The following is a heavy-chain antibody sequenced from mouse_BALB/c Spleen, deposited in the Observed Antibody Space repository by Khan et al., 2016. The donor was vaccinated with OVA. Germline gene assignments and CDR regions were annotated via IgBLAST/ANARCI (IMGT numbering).Heavy chain of an antibody. Sequence: EVQLQESGPELLKPGASVKISCKASGYSFTGYFLHWVMQSHGKRLEWIGRLNPHIGETFYNQKFKGKATLTVDESSSTAHMELRSLASEDSAVYFCARIYGSDFDYWGQGTTLTVSS. CDR3: ARIYGSDFDY. CDR1: GYSFTGYF. CDR2: LNPHIGET. V-gene: IGHV1-20*02. J-gene: IGHJ2*01. D-gene: IGHD1-1*01.